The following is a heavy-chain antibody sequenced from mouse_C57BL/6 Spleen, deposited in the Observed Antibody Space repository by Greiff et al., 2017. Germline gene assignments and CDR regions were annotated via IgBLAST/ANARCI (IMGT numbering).Heavy chain of an antibody. V-gene: IGHV1-82*01. Sequence: VQLQEPGPELVKPGASVKISCKASGYAFSSSWMNWVKQRPGQGLEWIGRIYPGDGDTNYNGKFKGKATLTADKSSSTAYMQLSSLTSEDSAVYFCARRKVYYADAMDYWGQGTSVTVSS. CDR2: IYPGDGDT. J-gene: IGHJ4*01. D-gene: IGHD1-1*01. CDR1: GYAFSSSW. CDR3: ARRKVYYADAMDY.